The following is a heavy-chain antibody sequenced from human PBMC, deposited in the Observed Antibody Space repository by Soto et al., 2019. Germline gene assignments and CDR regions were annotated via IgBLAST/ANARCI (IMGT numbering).Heavy chain of an antibody. Sequence: NPSETLSLTCTVSGGSISSYYWSWIRQPPGKGLEWIGYIYYSGSTNYNPSLKSRVTISVDTSKNQFSLKLSSVTAADTAVYYCARAPVPLYSSSWYYFDYWGQGTLVTVSS. CDR2: IYYSGST. CDR1: GGSISSYY. CDR3: ARAPVPLYSSSWYYFDY. V-gene: IGHV4-59*01. D-gene: IGHD6-13*01. J-gene: IGHJ4*02.